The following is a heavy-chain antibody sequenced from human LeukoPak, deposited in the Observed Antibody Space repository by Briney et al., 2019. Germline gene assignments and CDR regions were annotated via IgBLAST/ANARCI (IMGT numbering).Heavy chain of an antibody. J-gene: IGHJ4*02. CDR1: GYTFTSYY. CDR3: ATATIAVQAPFDY. V-gene: IGHV1-46*01. D-gene: IGHD6-19*01. CDR2: INPSGGST. Sequence: GASVKVSCKASGYTFTSYYMHWVRQAPGQGLEWMGIINPSGGSTSYAQKFQGRVTMTEDTSTDTAYMELSSLRSEDTAVYYCATATIAVQAPFDYWGQGTLVTVSS.